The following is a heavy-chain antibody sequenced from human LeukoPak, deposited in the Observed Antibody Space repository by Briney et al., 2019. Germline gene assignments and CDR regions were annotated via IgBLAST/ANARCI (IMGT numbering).Heavy chain of an antibody. D-gene: IGHD5-12*01. Sequence: GGSLRLSCAASGFTFSSYGMYWVRQAPGKGLEWVAFIRYDGSNKYYADSVKGRFTVSRDNSKNTLYLQLKSLRAEDTAVYYCAKGGGYEAQYYYYYLDVWGKGTTVTISS. J-gene: IGHJ6*03. CDR1: GFTFSSYG. CDR3: AKGGGYEAQYYYYYLDV. V-gene: IGHV3-30*02. CDR2: IRYDGSNK.